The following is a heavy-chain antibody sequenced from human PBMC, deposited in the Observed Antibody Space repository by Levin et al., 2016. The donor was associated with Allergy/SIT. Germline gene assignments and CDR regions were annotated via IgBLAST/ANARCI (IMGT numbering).Heavy chain of an antibody. J-gene: IGHJ6*02. CDR1: GGSISSYY. V-gene: IGHV4-59*01. CDR3: ARDGPAAGTRVDYYYGMDV. D-gene: IGHD6-13*01. CDR2: IYYSGST. Sequence: SETLSLTCTVSGGSISSYYWSWIRQPPGKGLEWIGYIYYSGSTNYNPSLKSRVTISVDTSKNQFSLKLSSVTAADTAVYYCARDGPAAGTRVDYYYGMDVWGQGTTVTVSS.